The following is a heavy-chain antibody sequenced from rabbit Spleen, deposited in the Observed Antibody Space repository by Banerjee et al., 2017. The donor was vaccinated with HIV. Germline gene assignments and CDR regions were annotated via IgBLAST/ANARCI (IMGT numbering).Heavy chain of an antibody. Sequence: QEQLEESGGDLVKPGASLTLTCTASGVSFGTNSYMCWVRQAPGKGLEWIACIEGGSSGFSYFANWAKGRFTISKTSSTTVTLQMTSLTAADTATYFCARDSGSSFSSYGMDLWGPGTLVTVS. CDR1: GVSFGTNSY. V-gene: IGHV1S45*01. CDR2: IEGGSSGFS. CDR3: ARDSGSSFSSYGMDL. J-gene: IGHJ6*01. D-gene: IGHD8-1*01.